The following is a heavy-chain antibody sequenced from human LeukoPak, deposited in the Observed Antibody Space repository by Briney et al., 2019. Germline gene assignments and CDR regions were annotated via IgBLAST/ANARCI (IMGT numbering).Heavy chain of an antibody. CDR3: ARGHYDVLAASYKWTPDY. CDR1: GFTFNTFN. D-gene: IGHD3-9*01. CDR2: ITSGGDYI. V-gene: IGHV3-21*01. Sequence: GGSLRLSCAASGFTFNTFNMNWVRQAPGKGLKWVSSITSGGDYIYYADSVKGRFTTSRDNAKNSLSLQLNSLRVEDTAVYYCARGHYDVLAASYKWTPDYWGQGTLVTVSS. J-gene: IGHJ4*02.